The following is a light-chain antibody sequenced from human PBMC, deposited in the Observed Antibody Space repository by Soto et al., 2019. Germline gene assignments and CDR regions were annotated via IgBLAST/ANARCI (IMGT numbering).Light chain of an antibody. V-gene: IGKV3-11*01. CDR2: DTS. CDR1: QSISSY. CDR3: QQRSTLPLS. J-gene: IGKJ4*01. Sequence: EIVLTQSPDTLSLSPGERATLSCRASQSISSYLAWYQQKPGQAPRLLIYDTSNRATGIPARLSGSGSGTDFTLTISSLEPEDSAVYYCQQRSTLPLSFGGGTKVEIK.